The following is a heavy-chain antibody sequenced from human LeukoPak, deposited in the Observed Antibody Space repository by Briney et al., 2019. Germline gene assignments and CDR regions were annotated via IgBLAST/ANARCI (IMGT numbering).Heavy chain of an antibody. CDR1: GGTFSSYA. Sequence: ASVKVSCKASGGTFSSYAISWVRQAPGQGLEWMGRIIPILGIANYAQKFQGRVTITADKSTSTAYMELSSLRSEDTAVYYCARSAMTTVVSTFDYWGQGTLVTVSS. J-gene: IGHJ4*02. D-gene: IGHD4-23*01. V-gene: IGHV1-69*04. CDR3: ARSAMTTVVSTFDY. CDR2: IIPILGIA.